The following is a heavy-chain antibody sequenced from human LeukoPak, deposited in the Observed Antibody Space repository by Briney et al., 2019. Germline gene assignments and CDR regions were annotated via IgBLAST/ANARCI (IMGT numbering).Heavy chain of an antibody. CDR3: ARSVIAVAGYDAFDI. D-gene: IGHD6-19*01. V-gene: IGHV3-48*02. CDR1: GFTFSAYS. J-gene: IGHJ3*02. CDR2: ISSRSFTI. Sequence: GGSLRLSCAASGFTFSAYSMNWGRQAPGKGLDWVSYISSRSFTIYYADSVKGRFTISRDNAKNSLYLEMNSLRDEDTAVYYCARSVIAVAGYDAFDIWGQGTVVTVSS.